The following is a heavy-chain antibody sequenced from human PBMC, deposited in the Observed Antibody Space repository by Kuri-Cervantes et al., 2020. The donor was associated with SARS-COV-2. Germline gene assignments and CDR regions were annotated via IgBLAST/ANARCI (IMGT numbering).Heavy chain of an antibody. J-gene: IGHJ4*02. CDR3: TTDRLNPEEPDFDY. CDR1: GFLFSASA. Sequence: GESLKISCEVSGFLFSASAIHWVRQASGKGLEWVGRVRGKANDYATAYAASVKGRFTISRDDSKNMAYLQMNSLKTEDTAVYYCTTDRLNPEEPDFDYWGQGTLVTVSS. V-gene: IGHV3-73*01. CDR2: VRGKANDYAT. D-gene: IGHD6-25*01.